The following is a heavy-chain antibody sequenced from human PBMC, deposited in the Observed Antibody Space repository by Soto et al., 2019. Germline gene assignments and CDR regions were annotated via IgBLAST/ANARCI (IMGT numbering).Heavy chain of an antibody. CDR2: IIPIFGTA. D-gene: IGHD3-10*01. J-gene: IGHJ6*02. Sequence: GASVKVSCKASGGTFSSYAISWVRQAPGQGLEWMGGIIPIFGTANYAQKFQGRVTITADESTSTAYMELSSLRSEDTAVYYCARDTYYYGSGNSYYYYGMDVWGQGTTVTVSS. CDR3: ARDTYYYGSGNSYYYYGMDV. CDR1: GGTFSSYA. V-gene: IGHV1-69*13.